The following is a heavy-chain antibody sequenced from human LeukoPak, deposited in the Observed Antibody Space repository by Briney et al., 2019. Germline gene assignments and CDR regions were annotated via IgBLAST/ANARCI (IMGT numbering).Heavy chain of an antibody. CDR3: ARDPRLALYSSSWHDAFDI. V-gene: IGHV1-2*02. J-gene: IGHJ3*02. Sequence: ASVKVSCKASGYTFSSYGISWVRQAPGQGLEWMGRINPNSGDTNYAQKFQGRVTMTRDTSISTAYLELSRLTSDDTAVYYCARDPRLALYSSSWHDAFDIWGQGTMVTVSS. CDR2: INPNSGDT. D-gene: IGHD6-13*01. CDR1: GYTFSSYG.